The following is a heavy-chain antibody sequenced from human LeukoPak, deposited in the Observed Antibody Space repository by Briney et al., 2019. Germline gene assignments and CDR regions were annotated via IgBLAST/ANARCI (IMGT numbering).Heavy chain of an antibody. Sequence: ASVKVSCKASGHTLNNHFIRWVRQAPGQGLEWMGMINPRDGSTRTLQRFQGRLTMTRDTSTSTLYMGLSSLRSEDTATYFCARGADQEFDFWGQGTLVTVSS. V-gene: IGHV1-46*02. CDR2: INPRDGST. CDR1: GHTLNNHF. J-gene: IGHJ4*02. CDR3: ARGADQEFDF.